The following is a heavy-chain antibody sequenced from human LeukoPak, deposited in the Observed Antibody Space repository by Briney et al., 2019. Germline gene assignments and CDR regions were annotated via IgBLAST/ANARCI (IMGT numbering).Heavy chain of an antibody. V-gene: IGHV4-30-2*01. CDR2: IYHSGST. Sequence: SETLSLTCAVSGGSISSGGYSWSWIRQPPGKGLEWIGYIYHSGSTYYNPSLKSRVTISVDRSKNQFSLKLSSVTAADTAVYYCARVAENWEFDYWGQGTLVTVSS. CDR3: ARVAENWEFDY. D-gene: IGHD1-26*01. J-gene: IGHJ4*02. CDR1: GGSISSGGYS.